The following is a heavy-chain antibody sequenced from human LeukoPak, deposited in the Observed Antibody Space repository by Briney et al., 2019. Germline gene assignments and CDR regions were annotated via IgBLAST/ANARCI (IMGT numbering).Heavy chain of an antibody. J-gene: IGHJ4*02. CDR1: VFTFDDYA. Sequence: GGSLRLSCAASVFTFDDYAMHWVRQVPGKGLEWVSLISASGGRTYYADSVKGRFTISRDNSKNSVYLQMNSLRTDDTALYYCAKDSVERAAINHHCDYCGQGNLVTVSS. D-gene: IGHD5-24*01. CDR3: AKDSVERAAINHHCDY. V-gene: IGHV3-43*02. CDR2: ISASGGRT.